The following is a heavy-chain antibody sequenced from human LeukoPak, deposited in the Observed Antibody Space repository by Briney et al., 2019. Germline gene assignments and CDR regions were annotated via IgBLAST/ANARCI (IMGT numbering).Heavy chain of an antibody. CDR1: GGSIRDYY. V-gene: IGHV4-4*07. J-gene: IGHJ4*02. CDR2: IYSSGTT. Sequence: SETLSLTCTVSGGSIRDYYWHWIRQPAGKGLEWIGRIYSSGTTNYNPSLNSRVTMSVDTSKNQVSLKLNSVTAADTAVYYCARLGAARGSDYWGQGSLVTVSS. CDR3: ARLGAARGSDY. D-gene: IGHD6-6*01.